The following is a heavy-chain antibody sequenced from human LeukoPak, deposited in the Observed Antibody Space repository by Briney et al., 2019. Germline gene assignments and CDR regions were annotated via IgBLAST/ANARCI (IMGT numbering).Heavy chain of an antibody. Sequence: GESLQSSCNGPGYGFTCYWIGWVRQIPGQGRDWMGILFPGDSDTRYSTPFQGHVTISPDKSITTASLQWRRLKASNTAIYYSPTTGGYAENWFDTWGHGTLVTVSS. CDR2: LFPGDSDT. D-gene: IGHD5-12*01. V-gene: IGHV5-51*01. CDR1: GYGFTCYW. CDR3: PTTGGYAENWFDT. J-gene: IGHJ5*01.